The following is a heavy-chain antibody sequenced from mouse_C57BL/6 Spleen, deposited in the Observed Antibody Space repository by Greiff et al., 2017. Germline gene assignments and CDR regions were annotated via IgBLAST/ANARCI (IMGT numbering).Heavy chain of an antibody. Sequence: VQLQQPGAELVRPGTSVKLSCKASGYTFTSYWMHWVKQRPGQGLEWIGVIDPSDSYTNYNQKFKGKATLTVDPSSSTAYMQLSSLTSEDSAVYYCARWGGTDYYAMDYWGQGTSVTVSS. V-gene: IGHV1-59*01. CDR2: IDPSDSYT. CDR1: GYTFTSYW. CDR3: ARWGGTDYYAMDY. J-gene: IGHJ4*01. D-gene: IGHD4-1*01.